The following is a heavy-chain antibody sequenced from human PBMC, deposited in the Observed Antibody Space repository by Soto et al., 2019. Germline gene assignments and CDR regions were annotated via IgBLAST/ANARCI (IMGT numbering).Heavy chain of an antibody. J-gene: IGHJ4*02. CDR1: GYSFTNYW. V-gene: IGHV5-51*01. CDR3: ARQDPYYSDSTTAFYFDY. Sequence: PRASLKISCEGSGYSFTNYWMGWVRQMPGKGLEGMGIIYPGDSDTRYSPSFQGHVTISADKSISTAYLQWSSLKASDTAMYYCARQDPYYSDSTTAFYFDYWGQGSLVTVSS. D-gene: IGHD3-22*01. CDR2: IYPGDSDT.